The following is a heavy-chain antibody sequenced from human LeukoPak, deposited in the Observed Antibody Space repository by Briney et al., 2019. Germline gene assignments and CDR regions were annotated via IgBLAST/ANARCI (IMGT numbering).Heavy chain of an antibody. CDR1: GFTFSNYA. Sequence: PGRSLRLSCAASGFTFSNYAVYWVRQAPGKGLEWVAVISYDGSNKYYADSVKGRFSISRDNSRNTLYLQMNSLRPEDTAVYYCARELYGDYFSKAFDIWGQGTMVTVSS. CDR3: ARELYGDYFSKAFDI. CDR2: ISYDGSNK. V-gene: IGHV3-30-3*01. D-gene: IGHD4-17*01. J-gene: IGHJ3*02.